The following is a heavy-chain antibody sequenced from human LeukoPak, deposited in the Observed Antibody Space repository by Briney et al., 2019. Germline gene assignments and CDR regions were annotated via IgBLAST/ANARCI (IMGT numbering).Heavy chain of an antibody. CDR2: ISAYNGNT. Sequence: GASVKVSCKASGYTFTSYGISWVRQAPGQGLEWMGWISAYNGNTNYAQKLQGRVTMTTDTSTSTAYMELRSLRSDDTAVYYCAIVHTLYYDFWSGYFAIQNNWFDPWGQGTLVTVSS. J-gene: IGHJ5*02. CDR3: AIVHTLYYDFWSGYFAIQNNWFDP. D-gene: IGHD3-3*01. V-gene: IGHV1-18*01. CDR1: GYTFTSYG.